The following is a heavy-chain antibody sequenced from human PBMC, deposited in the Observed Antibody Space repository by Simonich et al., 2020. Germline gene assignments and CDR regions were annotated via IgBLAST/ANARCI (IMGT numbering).Heavy chain of an antibody. CDR3: ARASRGTWWYYYFDY. D-gene: IGHD2-15*01. CDR2: ISAYNWNT. Sequence: QVQLVQSGAEVKKPGASVKVSCKASGYTFTSYGISWVRQAPGQGLEWMGWISAYNWNTNYAQKLQGRVTMTTDTSTRTAYMELRSLRSDDTAVYYCARASRGTWWYYYFDYWGQGTLVTVSS. V-gene: IGHV1-18*01. CDR1: GYTFTSYG. J-gene: IGHJ4*02.